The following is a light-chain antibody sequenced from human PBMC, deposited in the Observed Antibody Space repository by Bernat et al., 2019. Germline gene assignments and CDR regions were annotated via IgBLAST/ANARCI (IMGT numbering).Light chain of an antibody. CDR1: SSDVGAYDF. Sequence: QSALTQPASVSGSPGQSVTISCTGTSSDVGAYDFVSWYQHHPGKAPKLLIYDVTNRTSGISYRFSGSKPGNTASLTISGLQDEDEAHYYCNAYTTSSTWVFGGGTKMTVL. CDR2: DVT. V-gene: IGLV2-14*03. J-gene: IGLJ3*02. CDR3: NAYTTSSTWV.